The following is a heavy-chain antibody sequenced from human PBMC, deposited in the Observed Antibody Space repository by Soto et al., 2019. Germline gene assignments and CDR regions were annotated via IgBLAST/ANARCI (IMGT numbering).Heavy chain of an antibody. CDR1: GGSISSYY. D-gene: IGHD1-26*01. CDR2: IYYSGST. J-gene: IGHJ4*02. CDR3: ARDKGGNYVEY. V-gene: IGHV4-59*01. Sequence: SETLSLTCTVSGGSISSYYWSWIRQPPGKGLEWIGYIYYSGSTNYNPSLKSRVTISVDTSKNQFSLKLSSVTAADTAVYYCARDKGGNYVEYWGQGTLV.